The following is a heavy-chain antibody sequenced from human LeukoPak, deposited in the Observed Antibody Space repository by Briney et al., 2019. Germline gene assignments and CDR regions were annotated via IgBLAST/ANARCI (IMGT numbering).Heavy chain of an antibody. CDR2: IYTSGST. CDR3: ARARNYYDSSGYYRFDP. CDR1: GGSISSYY. V-gene: IGHV4-4*07. J-gene: IGHJ5*02. D-gene: IGHD3-22*01. Sequence: PSETLSLTCTVSGGSISSYYWSWIRQPAGKGLEWIGRIYTSGSTNYSPSLKSRVTMSVDTSKNQFSLKLSSVTAADTAVYYCARARNYYDSSGYYRFDPWGQGTLVTVSS.